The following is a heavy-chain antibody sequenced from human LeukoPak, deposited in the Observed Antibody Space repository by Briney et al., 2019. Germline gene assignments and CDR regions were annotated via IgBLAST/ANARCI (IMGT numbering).Heavy chain of an antibody. CDR1: KFTVSSNH. CDR3: AKESGGVGATI. V-gene: IGHV3-66*01. D-gene: IGHD1-26*01. Sequence: GGSLRLSCAASKFTVSSNHMSWVRQAPGKGLEWVSVIYNSGSTYYADSVKGRFIISRDNSKNTLYLQMNSLRAEDTAVYYCAKESGGVGATIWGQGTLVTVSS. CDR2: IYNSGST. J-gene: IGHJ4*02.